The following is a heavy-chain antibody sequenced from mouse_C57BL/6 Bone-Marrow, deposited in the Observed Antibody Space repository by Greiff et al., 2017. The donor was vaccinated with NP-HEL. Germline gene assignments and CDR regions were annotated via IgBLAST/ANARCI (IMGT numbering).Heavy chain of an antibody. Sequence: QVQLQQSGPGLVQPSQSLSITCTVSGFSLTSYGVHWVRQPPGKGLEWLGVIWSGGSTHYNAAFISRLSISKDNSKSQVFFKMNSLQADETAIYYCAKSYYGSSPLAYWGQGTLVTVSA. CDR3: AKSYYGSSPLAY. V-gene: IGHV2-4*01. D-gene: IGHD1-1*01. CDR1: GFSLTSYG. J-gene: IGHJ3*01. CDR2: IWSGGST.